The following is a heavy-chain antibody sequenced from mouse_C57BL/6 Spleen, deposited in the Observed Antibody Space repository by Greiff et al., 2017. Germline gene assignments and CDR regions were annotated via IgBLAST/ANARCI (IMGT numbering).Heavy chain of an antibody. Sequence: QVQLKQPGAELVKPGASVKMSCKASGYTFTSYWITWVKQRPGQGLEWIGDIYPGSGSTNYNEKFKGKATLTVDTSSSTAYMQLSSLTSEDSAVYYCTREESYAMDYWGQGTSVTVSS. J-gene: IGHJ4*01. V-gene: IGHV1-55*01. CDR2: IYPGSGST. CDR3: TREESYAMDY. CDR1: GYTFTSYW.